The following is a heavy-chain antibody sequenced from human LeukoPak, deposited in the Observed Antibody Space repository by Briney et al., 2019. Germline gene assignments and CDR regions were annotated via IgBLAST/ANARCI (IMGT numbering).Heavy chain of an antibody. CDR2: IYTSGST. J-gene: IGHJ5*02. CDR1: GGSISSGSHY. V-gene: IGHV4-61*02. Sequence: PSETLSLTCTVSGGSISSGSHYWSWIRQPAGKGLEWIGRIYTSGSTNYNPPLKSRVTISVDTSRNQFSLKLSSVTAADTAVYYCARDLYYYGSGSNWFDPWGQGTLVTVSS. CDR3: ARDLYYYGSGSNWFDP. D-gene: IGHD3-10*01.